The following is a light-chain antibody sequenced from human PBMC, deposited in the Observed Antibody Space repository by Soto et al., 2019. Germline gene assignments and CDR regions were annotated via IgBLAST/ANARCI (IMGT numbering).Light chain of an antibody. CDR1: QTISNW. CDR2: AAS. CDR3: QHSNSHLCT. Sequence: DIQMTQSPSSLSASVGDRVTITCRASQTISNWLAWYQQKPGRAPKLLIYAASTLESGVPSRFSGRGSVTEFTLTISSLQPDDFATYYGQHSNSHLCTFGQGTKLEIK. V-gene: IGKV1-5*01. J-gene: IGKJ2*02.